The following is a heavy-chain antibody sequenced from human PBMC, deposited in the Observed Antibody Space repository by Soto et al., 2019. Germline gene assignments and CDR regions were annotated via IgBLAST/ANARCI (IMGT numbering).Heavy chain of an antibody. V-gene: IGHV3-64*07. J-gene: IGHJ2*01. D-gene: IGHD1-1*01. CDR3: AREAGTPGLWYFDL. Sequence: EMQLVESGGGLVQPGGSLTLSCSASGFSFRSYSIHWVRQAPGRGLEYVSVISGDGRVSVHADSVKGRFSISRDNSADVAYLQMGTLKSEDMGVYYCAREAGTPGLWYFDLWGRGTLVTVSS. CDR2: ISGDGRVS. CDR1: GFSFRSYS.